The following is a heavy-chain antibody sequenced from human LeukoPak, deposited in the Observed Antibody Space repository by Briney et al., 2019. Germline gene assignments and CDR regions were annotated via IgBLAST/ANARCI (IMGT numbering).Heavy chain of an antibody. CDR2: IYSSEST. CDR3: ASSPWHFRPIDS. V-gene: IGHV4-61*09. J-gene: IGHJ4*02. Sequence: SQTLSLTCTVSGGFVITDTHYWSWIRQPGGKGLEWIGYIYSSESTIYNPSLKSRVTLSLVTSKNQFPLKMTSVTAADTAVYCCASSPWHFRPIDSWGQGTLVTVSS. CDR1: GGFVITDTHY.